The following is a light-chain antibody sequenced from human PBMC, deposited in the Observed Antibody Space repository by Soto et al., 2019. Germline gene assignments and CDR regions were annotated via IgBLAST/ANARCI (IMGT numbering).Light chain of an antibody. J-gene: IGLJ1*01. V-gene: IGLV2-14*01. Sequence: QSVLTQPASVSGSPGQSITISCTGTSSDIGGYYYVSWYQHHPGKAPKLLIYQVTNRPSRVSNRFSGSKSGNTASLTISGLQADDEADYYCTSYSSSDIFYVFGTGTE. CDR2: QVT. CDR3: TSYSSSDIFYV. CDR1: SSDIGGYYY.